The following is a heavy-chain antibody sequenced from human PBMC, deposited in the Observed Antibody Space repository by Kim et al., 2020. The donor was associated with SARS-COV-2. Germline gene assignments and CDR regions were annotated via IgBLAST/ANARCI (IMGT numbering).Heavy chain of an antibody. CDR1: GYSFTSYW. D-gene: IGHD3-22*01. J-gene: IGHJ4*02. CDR3: ARRSYYYDSSGYLASYFDD. CDR2: IDPSDSYT. V-gene: IGHV5-10-1*01. Sequence: GESLKISCKGSGYSFTSYWISWVRQMPGKGLEWMGRIDPSDSYTNYSPSFQGHVTISADKSISTAYLQWSSLKASDTAMYYCARRSYYYDSSGYLASYFDDWGQGTLVTVSS.